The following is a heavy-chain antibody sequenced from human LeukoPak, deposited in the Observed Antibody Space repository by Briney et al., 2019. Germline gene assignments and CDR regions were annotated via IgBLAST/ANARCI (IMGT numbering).Heavy chain of an antibody. D-gene: IGHD2/OR15-2a*01. Sequence: PGGSLRLSCAASGFTFSSYGMQCVRQAPGKGLEWVAFTRYDGSNKYYADSVKGRFTISRDNSKNTLYLQMNSLRAEDTAVYYCAEANIPDYWGQGTLVTVSS. CDR1: GFTFSSYG. J-gene: IGHJ4*02. V-gene: IGHV3-30*02. CDR3: AEANIPDY. CDR2: TRYDGSNK.